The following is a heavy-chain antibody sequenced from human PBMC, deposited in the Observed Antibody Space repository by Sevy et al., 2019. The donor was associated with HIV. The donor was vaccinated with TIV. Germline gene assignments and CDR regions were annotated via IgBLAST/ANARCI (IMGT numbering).Heavy chain of an antibody. CDR3: ARVPITIFGVVISPYYYYYMDV. Sequence: SETLSLTCTVSGGSISSGGYYWSWIRQHPGKGLEWIGYIYYSGSTYYNPSLKSRVTISVDTCKNQFSLKLASVTAADTAVYYCARVPITIFGVVISPYYYYYMDVWGKRTTVTVSS. CDR1: GGSISSGGYY. D-gene: IGHD3-3*01. V-gene: IGHV4-31*03. CDR2: IYYSGST. J-gene: IGHJ6*03.